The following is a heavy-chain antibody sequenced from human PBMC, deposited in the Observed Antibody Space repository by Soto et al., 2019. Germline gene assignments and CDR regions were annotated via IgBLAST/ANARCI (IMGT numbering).Heavy chain of an antibody. J-gene: IGHJ6*02. CDR3: VKERYAQLWLEDYGMDV. D-gene: IGHD5-18*01. Sequence: QVQLVESGGGVVQPGRSLRLSCAASGFTFSSYGIHWVRQAPGKGLEWVALISYDGTDKYYADSVKGRFTISRDNSKNTLYLQMSSLGPEDTAVYYCVKERYAQLWLEDYGMDVWGQGTTFTV. V-gene: IGHV3-30*18. CDR1: GFTFSSYG. CDR2: ISYDGTDK.